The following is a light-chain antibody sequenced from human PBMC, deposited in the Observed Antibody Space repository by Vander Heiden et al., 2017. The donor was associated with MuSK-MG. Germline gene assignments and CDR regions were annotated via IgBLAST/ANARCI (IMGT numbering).Light chain of an antibody. CDR2: KAS. CDR1: QSISSW. Sequence: DIQMTQSPSTLSASVGERVTITCRASQSISSWLAWYQQKPGKAPKLLIYKASSLQSGVPSRFSGSGSGTEFTLTISSLQPDDFATYYCQQYNSYCYTFGQGTKVEIK. J-gene: IGKJ1*01. CDR3: QQYNSYCYT. V-gene: IGKV1-5*03.